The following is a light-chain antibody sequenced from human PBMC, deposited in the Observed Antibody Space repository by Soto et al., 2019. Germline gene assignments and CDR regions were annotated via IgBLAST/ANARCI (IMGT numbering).Light chain of an antibody. V-gene: IGKV1-5*03. J-gene: IGKJ2*02. Sequence: DIQMTQSPSTLSASVGDRVTITCRASQSISSWLAWYQQKPGKAPKLLIYKASSLESGVPSRFXGXGXGTXXXXXXXXXXPDDFATYYCQQYNSYSPRTFGQGTKLEXX. CDR2: KAS. CDR3: QQYNSYSPRT. CDR1: QSISSW.